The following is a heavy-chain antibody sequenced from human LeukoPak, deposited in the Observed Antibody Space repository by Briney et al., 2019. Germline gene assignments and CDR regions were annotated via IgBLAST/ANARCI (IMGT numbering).Heavy chain of an antibody. CDR1: GFTFDDYA. Sequence: PGGSLRLSCAASGFTFDDYAMSWVRQAPGKGLEWVSAICNSGTRTYNADSVKGRFTISRDNSKNTLYLQMNSLRAGDTALYYCVGGYQMFLFDDWGQGTLVTVSS. V-gene: IGHV3-23*01. D-gene: IGHD2-15*01. J-gene: IGHJ4*01. CDR3: VGGYQMFLFDD. CDR2: ICNSGTRT.